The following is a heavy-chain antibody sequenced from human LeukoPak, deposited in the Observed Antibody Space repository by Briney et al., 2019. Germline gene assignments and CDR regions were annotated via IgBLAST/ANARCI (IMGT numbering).Heavy chain of an antibody. Sequence: GGSLRLSCAASGFTFSSYTMNWVRQAPGKGLEWVSSISSSSSYIYYADSVKGRFTISRDNAKKSLYLQMNSLRAEDTAVYYCARARLTDYVWGRRTFDVWGQGTMVTISS. CDR1: GFTFSSYT. V-gene: IGHV3-21*01. CDR2: ISSSSSYI. CDR3: ARARLTDYVWGRRTFDV. D-gene: IGHD3-16*01. J-gene: IGHJ3*01.